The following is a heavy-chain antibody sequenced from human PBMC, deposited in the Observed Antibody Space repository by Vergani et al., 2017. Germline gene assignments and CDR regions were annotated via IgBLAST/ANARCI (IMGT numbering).Heavy chain of an antibody. V-gene: IGHV1-2*02. D-gene: IGHD2-2*01. J-gene: IGHJ6*03. CDR2: INPNSGGT. CDR3: ARGYCSSTSCSEAYYYYMDV. CDR1: GYSLTELT. Sequence: QVQLVQSGSEVRKPGASVKVSCQVSGYSLTELTIHWVRQAPGQGLEWMAWINPNSGGTNYAQKFQGRVTMTRETSISTAYMELSRLISDDTAVYYCARGYCSSTSCSEAYYYYMDVWGKGTTVTVSS.